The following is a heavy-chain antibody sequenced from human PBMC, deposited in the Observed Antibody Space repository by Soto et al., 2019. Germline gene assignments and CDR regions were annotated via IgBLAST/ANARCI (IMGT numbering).Heavy chain of an antibody. J-gene: IGHJ1*01. V-gene: IGHV4-59*01. CDR1: GGSISSYY. CDR3: ARGNYDFWSGCFQH. D-gene: IGHD3-3*01. CDR2: IYYSGST. Sequence: PSETLSLTCTVSGGSISSYYWSWIRQPPGKGLEWIGYIYYSGSTNYNPSLKSRVTISVDTSKNQFSLKLSSVTAADTAVYYCARGNYDFWSGCFQHWGQGTLVTVSS.